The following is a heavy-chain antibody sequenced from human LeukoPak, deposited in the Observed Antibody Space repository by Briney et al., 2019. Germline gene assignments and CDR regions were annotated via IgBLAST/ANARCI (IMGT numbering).Heavy chain of an antibody. CDR2: FSSSGDYI. CDR3: TRGIGYCSSISCPFDY. CDR1: GFTFSSYA. V-gene: IGHV3-21*01. J-gene: IGHJ4*02. Sequence: GGSLRLSCAASGFTFSSYAMNWVRQAPGKGLGWVSSFSSSGDYIYYADSVKGRFTIFRDYAKNSLFLQMNSLRAEDTAVYYCTRGIGYCSSISCPFDYWGQGTLVTVSS. D-gene: IGHD2-2*01.